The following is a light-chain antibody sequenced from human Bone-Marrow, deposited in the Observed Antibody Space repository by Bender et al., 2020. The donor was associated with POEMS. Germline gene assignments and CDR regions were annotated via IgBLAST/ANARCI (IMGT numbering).Light chain of an antibody. Sequence: SYVLTQPPSVSVAPGKTARITCGGNNIGSKSVHWYQQKPGQAPVLVVYDDSDRPSGIPERFSGSASGTMATLTISGAQVDDEADYYCYSTDINDKGVFGGGTKLTVL. CDR1: NIGSKS. CDR3: YSTDINDKGV. J-gene: IGLJ2*01. CDR2: DDS. V-gene: IGLV3-21*03.